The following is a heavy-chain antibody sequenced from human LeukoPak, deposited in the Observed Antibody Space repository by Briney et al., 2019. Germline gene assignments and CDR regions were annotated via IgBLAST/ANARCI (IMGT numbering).Heavy chain of an antibody. CDR1: GGSFSGYY. V-gene: IGHV4-34*01. J-gene: IGHJ4*02. CDR3: ARGYCSGGSCYHRGYYFDY. Sequence: SETLSLTCAVYGGSFSGYYWSWIRQPPGKGLEWIGEINHSGSTNYNPSLKSRVTISVDTSKNQFSLKLSSVTAADTAVYYCARGYCSGGSCYHRGYYFDYWGQGTLVTVSS. CDR2: INHSGST. D-gene: IGHD2-15*01.